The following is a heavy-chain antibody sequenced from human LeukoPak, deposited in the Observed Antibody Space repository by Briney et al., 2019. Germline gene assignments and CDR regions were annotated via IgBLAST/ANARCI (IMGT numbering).Heavy chain of an antibody. CDR2: INAGNGNT. Sequence: ASVTVSCKASGYTFTSYAMHWVRQAPGQRLEWMGWINAGNGNTKYSQKFQGRVTITRDTSASTAYMELSSLRSEDTAVYYCARIYTVVTPGDAFDIWGQGTMVTVSS. J-gene: IGHJ3*02. V-gene: IGHV1-3*01. D-gene: IGHD4-23*01. CDR1: GYTFTSYA. CDR3: ARIYTVVTPGDAFDI.